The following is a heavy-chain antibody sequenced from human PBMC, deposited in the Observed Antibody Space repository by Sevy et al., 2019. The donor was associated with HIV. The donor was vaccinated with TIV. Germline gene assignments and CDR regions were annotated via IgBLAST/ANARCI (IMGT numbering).Heavy chain of an antibody. J-gene: IGHJ6*02. D-gene: IGHD1-26*01. CDR2: ISGSGDST. Sequence: GGSLRLSCADSRFTFSSYDMSWVRQAPGKGLEWVSGISGSGDSTYYADSVKGRFTISRDNSKNTVYLQMNSLRAEDTAVYYCAKGEATNYYGMDVWGQGTTVTVSS. V-gene: IGHV3-23*01. CDR1: RFTFSSYD. CDR3: AKGEATNYYGMDV.